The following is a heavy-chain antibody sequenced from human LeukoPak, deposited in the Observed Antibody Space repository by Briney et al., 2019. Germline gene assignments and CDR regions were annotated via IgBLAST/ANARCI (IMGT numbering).Heavy chain of an antibody. CDR2: IYYSGSA. CDR3: ARLSTVTTSFDY. J-gene: IGHJ4*02. D-gene: IGHD4-17*01. CDR1: GGSISSITDY. Sequence: PSETLSLTCTVSGGSISSITDYWGWVRHSPGKGLEWIGSIYYSGSASYNPSLKSRVTMSVDTSKNQFSLKLSSVTAADTAVYYCARLSTVTTSFDYWGQGTLVTVSS. V-gene: IGHV4-39*07.